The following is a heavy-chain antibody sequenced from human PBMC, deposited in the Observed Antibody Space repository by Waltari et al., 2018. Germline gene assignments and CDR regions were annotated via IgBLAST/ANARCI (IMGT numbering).Heavy chain of an antibody. Sequence: QVQLQESGPGLVKPSETLSLTCAVSGYSISSGYYWGWIRQPPGKGLEWIGSIYHSGTTYYNPSLRSRVTISVDTSKNQFSLKLSSVTAADTAVYYCATALHSGSLSHWGQGTLVTVSS. J-gene: IGHJ1*01. CDR1: GYSISSGYY. D-gene: IGHD3-22*01. V-gene: IGHV4-38-2*01. CDR3: ATALHSGSLSH. CDR2: IYHSGTT.